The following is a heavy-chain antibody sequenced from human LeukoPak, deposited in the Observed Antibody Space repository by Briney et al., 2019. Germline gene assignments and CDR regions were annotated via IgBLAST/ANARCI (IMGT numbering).Heavy chain of an antibody. CDR2: ISYDGNVK. D-gene: IGHD3-22*01. CDR1: GFTFSTYA. CDR3: AKPAPHNTDYYYGVHFDY. V-gene: IGHV3-30-3*02. J-gene: IGHJ4*02. Sequence: PGGSLRLSCAASGFTFSTYAIHWVRQAPGKGLEWVAVISYDGNVKYYADSVKGRFTISRDNSKNTLYLQMNSLRAEDTAVYYCAKPAPHNTDYYYGVHFDYWGQGTLVTVSS.